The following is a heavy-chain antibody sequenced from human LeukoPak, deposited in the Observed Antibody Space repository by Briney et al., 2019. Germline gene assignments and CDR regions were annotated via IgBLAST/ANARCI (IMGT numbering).Heavy chain of an antibody. Sequence: GGSLGLSCAASEFAFNTYSMNWVRQAPGKGLEWVSSIDVSSRYINYADSVKGRFTTSRDNARNSLFLQMSSLRAEDTAVYYCVRDSVGSGIDFDYWGQGTLVTVYS. CDR2: IDVSSRYI. J-gene: IGHJ4*02. CDR1: EFAFNTYS. V-gene: IGHV3-21*01. D-gene: IGHD1-26*01. CDR3: VRDSVGSGIDFDY.